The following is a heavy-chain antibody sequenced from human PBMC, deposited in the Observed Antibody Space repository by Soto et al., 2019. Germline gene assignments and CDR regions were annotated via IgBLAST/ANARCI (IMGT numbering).Heavy chain of an antibody. J-gene: IGHJ1*01. CDR2: ISYDGSNK. CDR3: AKTLSVRPSVYIMGGYFQH. D-gene: IGHD1-26*01. Sequence: PGGSLRLSCAASGFTFSSYGMHWVRQAPGKGLEWVAVISYDGSNKYYADSVKGRFTISRDNSKNTLYLQMNSLRAEDTAVYYWAKTLSVRPSVYIMGGYFQHWARAPWSPSPQ. CDR1: GFTFSSYG. V-gene: IGHV3-30*18.